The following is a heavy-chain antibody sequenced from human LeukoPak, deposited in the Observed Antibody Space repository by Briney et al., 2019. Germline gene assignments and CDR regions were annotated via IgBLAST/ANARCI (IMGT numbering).Heavy chain of an antibody. J-gene: IGHJ4*02. D-gene: IGHD3-22*01. CDR2: INSDESST. CDR3: ARDTYYYDSSGYSGAIIYFDY. V-gene: IGHV3-74*01. CDR1: GFTFSSYW. Sequence: GGSPRLSCAASGFTFSSYWMHWVRQAPGKGLVWVSRINSDESSTSYADSVKGRFTISRDNAKNTLYLQMNSLRAEDTAVYYCARDTYYYDSSGYSGAIIYFDYWGQGTLVTVSS.